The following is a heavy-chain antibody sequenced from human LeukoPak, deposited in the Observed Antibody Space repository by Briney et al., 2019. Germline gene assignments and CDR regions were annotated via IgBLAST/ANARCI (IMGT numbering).Heavy chain of an antibody. CDR3: ARDYVYAFDY. CDR2: ISGDGNAK. D-gene: IGHD2/OR15-2a*01. V-gene: IGHV3-48*04. J-gene: IGHJ4*02. Sequence: GGSLRLSCAASGFSFSSYSINWVRQAPGKGLEWVSYISGDGNAKHYTDSVKGRFTISRDNAKNALYLQMNGLRAEGTAVYFCARDYVYAFDYWGQGTLVTVSS. CDR1: GFSFSSYS.